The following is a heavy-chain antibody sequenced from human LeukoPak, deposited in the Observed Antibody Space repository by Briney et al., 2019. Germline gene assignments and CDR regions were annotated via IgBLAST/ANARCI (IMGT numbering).Heavy chain of an antibody. CDR2: INPNSGGT. CDR3: ARDSPNDYGDYLGY. CDR1: GYTFTGYY. Sequence: ASVKVSCKASGYTFTGYYMHWVRRAPGQGLEWMGWINPNSGGTNYAQKFQGRVTMTRDTSISTAYMELSRLRSDDTAVYYCARDSPNDYGDYLGYWGQGTLVTVSS. J-gene: IGHJ4*02. D-gene: IGHD4-17*01. V-gene: IGHV1-2*02.